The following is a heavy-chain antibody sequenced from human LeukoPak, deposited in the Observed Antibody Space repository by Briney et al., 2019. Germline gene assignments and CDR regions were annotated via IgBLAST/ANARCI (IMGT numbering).Heavy chain of an antibody. D-gene: IGHD3-10*01. Sequence: PSQTLSLTCTVSGGSISSGDYYWSWIRQPPGKGLEWIGYIYYSGSTYYNPSLKSRVTISVDTSRNQFSLKLSSVTAADTAVYYCARHEGDYYGSGVPYYFDYWGQGTLVAVSS. CDR3: ARHEGDYYGSGVPYYFDY. CDR1: GGSISSGDYY. CDR2: IYYSGST. J-gene: IGHJ4*02. V-gene: IGHV4-30-4*08.